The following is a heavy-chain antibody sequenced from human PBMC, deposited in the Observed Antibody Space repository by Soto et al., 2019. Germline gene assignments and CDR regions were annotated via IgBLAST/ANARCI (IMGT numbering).Heavy chain of an antibody. CDR3: ARDRDNSNWPNFDF. J-gene: IGHJ4*02. CDR2: AIPIFDIT. Sequence: SVKVSCKASGDTFSIYTISWVRQAPGQGLEWMGRAIPIFDITSYTQRFQGRVTITADKSTTTVYMELSSLRSEDTAVYYCARDRDNSNWPNFDFWGQGTLVTVSS. CDR1: GDTFSIYT. D-gene: IGHD6-13*01. V-gene: IGHV1-69*02.